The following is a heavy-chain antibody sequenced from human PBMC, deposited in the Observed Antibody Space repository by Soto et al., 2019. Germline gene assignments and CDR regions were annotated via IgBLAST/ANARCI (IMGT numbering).Heavy chain of an antibody. CDR3: ARDTVIAAAGTYGMDV. V-gene: IGHV3-33*01. CDR2: IWYDGSNK. D-gene: IGHD6-13*01. Sequence: QVQLVESGGGVVQPGRSLRLSCAASGFTFSSYGMHWVRQAPGKGLEWVAVIWYDGSNKYYADSVKGRFTISRDNSKNTLYLQMNSLRDEDTAVYYCARDTVIAAAGTYGMDVWGQGTTVTVSS. J-gene: IGHJ6*02. CDR1: GFTFSSYG.